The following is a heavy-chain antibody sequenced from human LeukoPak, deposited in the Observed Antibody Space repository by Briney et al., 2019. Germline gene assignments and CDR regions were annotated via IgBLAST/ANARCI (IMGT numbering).Heavy chain of an antibody. D-gene: IGHD6-6*01. CDR1: GFTFSSYA. CDR3: ARVGAKGSSSDY. V-gene: IGHV3-64*01. Sequence: PGGSLRLSCAASGFTFSSYAMHWVRQAPGKGLEYVSAISSNGGSTYYANSVKGRFTISRDNSKNTLYLQTGSLRAEDMAVYYCARVGAKGSSSDYWGQGTLVTVSS. CDR2: ISSNGGST. J-gene: IGHJ4*02.